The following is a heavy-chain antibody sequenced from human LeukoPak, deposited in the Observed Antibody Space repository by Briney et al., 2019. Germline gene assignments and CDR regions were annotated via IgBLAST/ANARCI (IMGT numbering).Heavy chain of an antibody. J-gene: IGHJ4*02. CDR1: GFTFDDYA. CDR3: ARDNKYYYDSSGYFDY. V-gene: IGHV3-9*01. CDR2: ISWNSGNI. Sequence: PGRSLRLSCAASGFTFDDYAMHWVRQAPGKGLEWVSGISWNSGNIAYADSVKGRFTISRDNAKNSLYLQMNSLRAEDTAFYYCARDNKYYYDSSGYFDYWGQGTLVTVSS. D-gene: IGHD3-22*01.